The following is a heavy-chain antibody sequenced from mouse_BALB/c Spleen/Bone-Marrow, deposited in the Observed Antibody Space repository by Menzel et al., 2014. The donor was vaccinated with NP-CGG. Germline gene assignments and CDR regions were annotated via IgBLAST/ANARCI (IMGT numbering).Heavy chain of an antibody. CDR1: GYAFSSYW. Sequence: QVQLKQSGAELVRPGSSVKISCKASGYAFSSYWMNWVRQRPGQGLEWIRQIYPGDGDTNYNGRFKGKATLTADRSSSTAYMQLSSLTSEDSAVYFCARTPWFAYWGQGTLVTVSA. CDR2: IYPGDGDT. J-gene: IGHJ3*01. V-gene: IGHV1-80*01. CDR3: ARTPWFAY.